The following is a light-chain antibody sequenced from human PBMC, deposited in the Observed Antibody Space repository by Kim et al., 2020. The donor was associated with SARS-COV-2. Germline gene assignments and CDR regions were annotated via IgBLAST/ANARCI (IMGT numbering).Light chain of an antibody. V-gene: IGLV2-14*03. CDR1: MSDVGALNH. J-gene: IGLJ2*01. Sequence: ISCTGTMSDVGALNHFSRDPPHPGKAPKLMIYDVSDRPSGVSNRFSGSKSGNTASLTISGLQAEDEADYYCSSYTSSSTLVVFGGGTQLTVL. CDR2: DVS. CDR3: SSYTSSSTLVV.